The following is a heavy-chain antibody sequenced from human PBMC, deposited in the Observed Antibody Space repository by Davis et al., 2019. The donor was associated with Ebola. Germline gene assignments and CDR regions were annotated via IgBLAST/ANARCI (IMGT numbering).Heavy chain of an antibody. Sequence: SETLSLTCTVSGGSISSYYWSWIRQPPGKGLEWIGYIYYSGSTNYNPSLKSRVTISVDTSKNQFSLSLTSVTAADTAVYYCARSTEEFFTVYYFDYWGQGTLVTVSS. CDR3: ARSTEEFFTVYYFDY. V-gene: IGHV4-59*01. CDR2: IYYSGST. D-gene: IGHD2-2*01. J-gene: IGHJ4*02. CDR1: GGSISSYY.